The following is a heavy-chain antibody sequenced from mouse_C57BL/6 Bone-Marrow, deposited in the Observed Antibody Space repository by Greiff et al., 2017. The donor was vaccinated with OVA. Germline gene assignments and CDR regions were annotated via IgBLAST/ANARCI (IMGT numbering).Heavy chain of an antibody. CDR1: GYTFTSYT. V-gene: IGHV1-4*01. D-gene: IGHD1-1*01. Sequence: VKLQQSGAELARPGASVKMSCKASGYTFTSYTMHWVKQRPGQGLEWIGYINPSSGYTKYNQKFKDKATLTADKSSSTAYMQLSSLTSEDSAVYYCAGSSHMDYWGQGTSVTVSS. CDR2: INPSSGYT. CDR3: AGSSHMDY. J-gene: IGHJ4*01.